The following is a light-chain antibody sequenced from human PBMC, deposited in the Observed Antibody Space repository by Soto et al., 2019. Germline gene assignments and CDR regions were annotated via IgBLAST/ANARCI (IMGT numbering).Light chain of an antibody. CDR2: TLS. Sequence: DIVMTQTPLSLPVTPGEPASISCRSSQSLLDSDDGNTYLDWYLQKPGQSPQLLIYTLSYRASGVPDRFSGSGSGTDFTLTITSLEPEDSAVYYCQQYARSSWTFGQGTKVGIK. J-gene: IGKJ1*01. CDR1: QSLLDSDDGNTY. V-gene: IGKV2-40*01. CDR3: QQYARSSWT.